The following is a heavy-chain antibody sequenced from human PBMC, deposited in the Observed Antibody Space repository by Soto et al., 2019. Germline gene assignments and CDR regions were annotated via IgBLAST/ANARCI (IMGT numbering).Heavy chain of an antibody. CDR2: ISGRGDST. J-gene: IGHJ4*02. CDR1: GFTFSSYA. Sequence: EVQLLESGGGLVQPGGSLRLSCAASGFTFSSYAMSWVRQAPGKGLEWVSVISGRGDSTYYADSVKGRFTISIDNSKNTLYLQMNSLRAEDTAVYYCARRSSGWYFDYWGQGTLVTVSS. CDR3: ARRSSGWYFDY. D-gene: IGHD6-19*01. V-gene: IGHV3-23*01.